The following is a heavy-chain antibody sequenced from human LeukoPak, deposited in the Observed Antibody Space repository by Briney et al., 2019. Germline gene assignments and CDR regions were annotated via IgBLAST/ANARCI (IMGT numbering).Heavy chain of an antibody. CDR3: ARGSGYSSGWWENPFDY. CDR1: GGTFSSYA. Sequence: SVKASCKASGGTFSSYAISWVRQAPGQGLEWMGGIIPIFGTANYAQKFQGRVTITADESTSTAYMELSSLRSEDTAVYYCARGSGYSSGWWENPFDYWGQGTLVTVSS. J-gene: IGHJ4*02. V-gene: IGHV1-69*13. CDR2: IIPIFGTA. D-gene: IGHD6-19*01.